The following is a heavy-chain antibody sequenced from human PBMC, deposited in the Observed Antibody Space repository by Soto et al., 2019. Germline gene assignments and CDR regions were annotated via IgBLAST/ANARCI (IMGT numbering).Heavy chain of an antibody. Sequence: PGESLKISCKGSGYSFTSYWIGWVRQMPGKGLEWMGIIYPGDSDTRYSPSFQGQVTISADKSISTAYLQWSSLKASDTAMYYRARHNDYSNYYYYGMDVWGQGTTVTVSS. CDR1: GYSFTSYW. CDR3: ARHNDYSNYYYYGMDV. V-gene: IGHV5-51*01. D-gene: IGHD4-4*01. CDR2: IYPGDSDT. J-gene: IGHJ6*02.